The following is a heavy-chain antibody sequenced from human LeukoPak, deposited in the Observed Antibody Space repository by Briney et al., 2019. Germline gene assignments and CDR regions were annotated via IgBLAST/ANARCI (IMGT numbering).Heavy chain of an antibody. J-gene: IGHJ4*02. Sequence: PGGSLRLSCAASGFTFSSYSMNWVRQAPGKGLEWVSSISSSSSYIYYVDSVKGRFTISRDNAKNSLYLQMNSLRAEDTAAYYCARDLSGSYPDFDYWGQGTLVTVSS. CDR3: ARDLSGSYPDFDY. CDR1: GFTFSSYS. CDR2: ISSSSSYI. D-gene: IGHD3-10*01. V-gene: IGHV3-21*01.